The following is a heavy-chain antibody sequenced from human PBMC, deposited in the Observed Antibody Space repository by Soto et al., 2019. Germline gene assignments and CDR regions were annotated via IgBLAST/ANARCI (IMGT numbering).Heavy chain of an antibody. J-gene: IGHJ5*02. CDR1: DGSISTSSYY. CDR2: IFHTGRT. Sequence: PSETLSLTCTVSDGSISTSSYYWGWIRQSPGKGLEWIGTIFHTGRTYYNPSLESRVSLSVDTSKNTLYLQMNSLRAEDTAVYYCARVPYCSSSGCYSWFDPWGQGTLVTVSS. V-gene: IGHV4-39*01. CDR3: ARVPYCSSSGCYSWFDP. D-gene: IGHD2-2*01.